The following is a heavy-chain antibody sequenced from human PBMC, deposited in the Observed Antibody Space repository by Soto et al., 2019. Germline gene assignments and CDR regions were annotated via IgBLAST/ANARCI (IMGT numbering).Heavy chain of an antibody. CDR2: ISYDGSNK. CDR3: ARDGSPKSGYYPYYYYYYGMDV. J-gene: IGHJ6*02. CDR1: GFTFSSYA. V-gene: IGHV3-30-3*01. Sequence: GGSLRLSCAASGFTFSSYAMHWVRQAPGKGLEWVAVISYDGSNKYYADSVKGRFTISRDNSKNTLYLQMNSLRAEDTAVYYCARDGSPKSGYYPYYYYYYGMDVWGQGTTVTVS. D-gene: IGHD3-22*01.